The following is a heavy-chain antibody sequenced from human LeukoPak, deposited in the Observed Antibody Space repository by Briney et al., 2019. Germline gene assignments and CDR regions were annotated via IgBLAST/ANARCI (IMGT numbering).Heavy chain of an antibody. Sequence: PGGSLRLSCAASGFTFSSYSMNWVRQAPGKGLEWVSSISSSSSYIYYADSVKGRFTISRDNAKNTLYLQMNSLRAEDTAVYYCAREGIVGATSPFDYWGQGTLVTVSS. CDR2: ISSSSSYI. J-gene: IGHJ4*02. CDR3: AREGIVGATSPFDY. CDR1: GFTFSSYS. D-gene: IGHD1-26*01. V-gene: IGHV3-21*01.